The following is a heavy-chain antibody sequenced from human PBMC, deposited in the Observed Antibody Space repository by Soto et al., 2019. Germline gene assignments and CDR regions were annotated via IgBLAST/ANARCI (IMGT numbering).Heavy chain of an antibody. CDR1: EFTFSTYD. D-gene: IGHD4-4*01. Sequence: PGGSLRLSCVASEFTFSTYDMSWVRQAPGKGLEWVSAIIGTGDTTYYAASVKGRFTVSRDNSRNTLYLQMNSLRAEDTAVYYCAKGYSGWYDHWGQGTLVTVSS. CDR3: AKGYSGWYDH. J-gene: IGHJ5*02. CDR2: IIGTGDTT. V-gene: IGHV3-23*01.